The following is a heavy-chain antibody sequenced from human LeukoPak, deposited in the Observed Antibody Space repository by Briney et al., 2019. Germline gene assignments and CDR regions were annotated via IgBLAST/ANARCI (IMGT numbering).Heavy chain of an antibody. CDR1: GFTFSSYA. J-gene: IGHJ4*02. D-gene: IGHD1-26*01. CDR2: ISGSGDST. Sequence: SGGSLRLSCAASGFTFSSYAMSWVRQAPGKGLEWVSAISGSGDSTYYADSVKGRFTISRDNSKNTLYLQMNSLRAEDTAVYYCAMSLSGSYQYYFDYWGQGTLVTVSS. CDR3: AMSLSGSYQYYFDY. V-gene: IGHV3-23*01.